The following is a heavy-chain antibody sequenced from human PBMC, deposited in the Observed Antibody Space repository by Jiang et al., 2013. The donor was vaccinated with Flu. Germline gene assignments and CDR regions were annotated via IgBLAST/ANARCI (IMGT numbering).Heavy chain of an antibody. CDR2: ISAYNGNT. CDR3: ARDGDDILTGYESYYYYGMDV. V-gene: IGHV1-18*01. J-gene: IGHJ6*02. D-gene: IGHD3-9*01. Sequence: SGAEVKKPGASVKVSCKASGYTFTSYGISWVRQAPGQGLEWMGWISAYNGNTNYAQRLQGRVTMTTDTSTSTAYMELRSLRSDDTAVYYCARDGDDILTGYESYYYYGMDVWGQGTTVTVSS. CDR1: GYTFTSYG.